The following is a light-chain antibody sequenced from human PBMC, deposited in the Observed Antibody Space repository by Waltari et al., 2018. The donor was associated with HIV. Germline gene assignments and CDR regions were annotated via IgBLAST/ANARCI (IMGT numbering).Light chain of an antibody. CDR2: KVS. V-gene: IGKV2-24*01. Sequence: VMTKTPLPLPVTLGPLASIFPSPSQSLVHSVGNTYFCWFHQRPGQPPRLLIFKVSNRFSGVTDRFSGSGAGTDFTLKISRVELEDVGVYYCLQATHFPQTFGGGTKVEIK. CDR1: QSLVHSVGNTY. CDR3: LQATHFPQT. J-gene: IGKJ4*01.